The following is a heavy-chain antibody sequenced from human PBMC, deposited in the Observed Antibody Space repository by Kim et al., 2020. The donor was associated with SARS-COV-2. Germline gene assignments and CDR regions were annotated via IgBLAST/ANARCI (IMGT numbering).Heavy chain of an antibody. CDR3: AKAEQWDLGGRYFDD. D-gene: IGHD1-26*01. J-gene: IGHJ4*02. Sequence: DSVKGRFTVSRDNAKNTLYLQMNSLRAEDTAVYYCAKAEQWDLGGRYFDDWGQGTLVTVSS. V-gene: IGHV3-33*03.